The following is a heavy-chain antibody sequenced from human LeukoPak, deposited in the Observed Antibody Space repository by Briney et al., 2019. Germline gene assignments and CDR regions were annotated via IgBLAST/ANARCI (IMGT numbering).Heavy chain of an antibody. CDR1: GFTFDVYG. Sequence: GGSLTLSCAPSGFTFDVYGMRWVRHAPGEGRVWVSCINWNGGNTLHAHSVGGRFTNCRDNAKKSLYLQMNSLRAEDTALYCCARVYYYDSSGYYYSGGVFDYWGQGTLVTVSS. CDR2: INWNGGNT. V-gene: IGHV3-20*04. D-gene: IGHD3-22*01. CDR3: ARVYYYDSSGYYYSGGVFDY. J-gene: IGHJ4*02.